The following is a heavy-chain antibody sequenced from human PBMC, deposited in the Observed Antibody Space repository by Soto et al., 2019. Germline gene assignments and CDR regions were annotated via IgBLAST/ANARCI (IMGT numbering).Heavy chain of an antibody. Sequence: EVQLVESGGGLVQPGGSLRLSCAASGFTFSDHYMDWVRQAPGKGLEWVGRTRNKANSYTTEYAASVKGRFTISRDDSKNSLYLQMNSLKTEDAAVYYCVRGSGAWDDAFDIWGQGTMVTVSS. CDR2: TRNKANSYTT. J-gene: IGHJ3*02. V-gene: IGHV3-72*01. CDR1: GFTFSDHY. D-gene: IGHD3-10*01. CDR3: VRGSGAWDDAFDI.